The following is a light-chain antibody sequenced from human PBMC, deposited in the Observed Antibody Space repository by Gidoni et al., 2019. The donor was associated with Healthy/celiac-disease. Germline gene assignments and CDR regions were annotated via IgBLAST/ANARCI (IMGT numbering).Light chain of an antibody. V-gene: IGLV2-14*01. CDR3: SSYTSSSTQV. CDR1: SSDVGGYNY. CDR2: EVS. J-gene: IGLJ1*01. Sequence: QSMLTQPASVSGSPGQPITISCTGTSSDVGGYNYVSWYQQHPGKAPKLMIYEVSNRPSGVSNRFSGSKSGNTASLTISGLQAEDEADYYCSSYTSSSTQVFGTGTKVTVL.